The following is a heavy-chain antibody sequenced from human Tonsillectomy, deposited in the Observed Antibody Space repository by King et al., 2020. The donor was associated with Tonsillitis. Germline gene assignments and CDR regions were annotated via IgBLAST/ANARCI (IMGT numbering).Heavy chain of an antibody. D-gene: IGHD5-12*01. CDR1: GDSIGTYY. CDR3: MRGSAYEPDY. J-gene: IGHJ4*02. CDR2: IYYTGNT. Sequence: VQLQESGPELVKPSETLSLTCTVSGDSIGTYYWNWIRQPPGKGLEWIGHIYYTGNTNYNPSLKSRVAMSLDTSKNRFSLSLSSVTTADTAFYYCMRGSAYEPDYWGQGILVTVSS. V-gene: IGHV4-59*01.